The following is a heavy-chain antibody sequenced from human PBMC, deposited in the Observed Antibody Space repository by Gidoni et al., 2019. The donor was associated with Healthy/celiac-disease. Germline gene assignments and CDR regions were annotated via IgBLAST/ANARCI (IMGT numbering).Heavy chain of an antibody. CDR1: GGSISSYY. V-gene: IGHV4-59*01. Sequence: QVQLQESGPGLVKPSETLSLPCTVSGGSISSYYWSWIRQPPGKGLEWIGYIYYSGSTNYNPSLKSRVTISVDTSKNQFSLKLSSVTAADTAVYYCARDRGYGMDVWGQGTTVTVSS. CDR2: IYYSGST. D-gene: IGHD3-16*01. J-gene: IGHJ6*02. CDR3: ARDRGYGMDV.